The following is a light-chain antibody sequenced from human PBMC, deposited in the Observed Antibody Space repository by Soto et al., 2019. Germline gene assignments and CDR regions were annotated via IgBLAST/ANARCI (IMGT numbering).Light chain of an antibody. CDR3: CSYAGSSTFYV. CDR2: EVS. V-gene: IGLV2-23*02. Sequence: QSVLTQPASVSWSPGQSITISCTGTSSDVGSYNLVSWYQQHPGKATKLMIYEVSKRPSGVSNRFSGSKSGNTASLTISGLQAEDEADYYCCSYAGSSTFYVFGTGTKVTVL. J-gene: IGLJ1*01. CDR1: SSDVGSYNL.